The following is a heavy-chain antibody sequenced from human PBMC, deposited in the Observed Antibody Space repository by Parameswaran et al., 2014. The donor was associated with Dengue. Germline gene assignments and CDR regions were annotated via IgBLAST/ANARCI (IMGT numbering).Heavy chain of an antibody. CDR1: GGSFSGYY. J-gene: IGHJ6*02. V-gene: IGHV4-34*01. Sequence: AGGSLRLSCAVYGGSFSGYYWSWIRQPPGKGLEWIGEINHSGSTNYNPSLKSRVTISVDTSKNQFSLKLSSVTAADTAVYYCARSGSPRYYGSGRGMDVWGQGTTVTVSS. CDR3: ARSGSPRYYGSGRGMDV. D-gene: IGHD3-10*01. CDR2: INHSGST.